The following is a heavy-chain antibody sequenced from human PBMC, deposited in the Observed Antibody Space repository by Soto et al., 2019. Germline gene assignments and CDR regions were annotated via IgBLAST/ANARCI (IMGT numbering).Heavy chain of an antibody. V-gene: IGHV4-30-2*01. Sequence: QLQLQESGSGLVKPSQTLSLTCAVSGGSISSGGYSWSWIRQPPGKGLEWIGYIYHSGSIYYNPXXXXXXXXXXXXXXXXXXXXXXXXXAXXXXXXXCARVPDYWGQGTLVTVSS. J-gene: IGHJ4*02. CDR3: ARVPDY. CDR2: IYHSGSI. D-gene: IGHD2-2*01. CDR1: GGSISSGGYS.